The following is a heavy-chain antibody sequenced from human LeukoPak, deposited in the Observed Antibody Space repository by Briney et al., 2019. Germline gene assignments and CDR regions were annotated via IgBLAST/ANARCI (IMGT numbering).Heavy chain of an antibody. Sequence: SVKVSCKASGGTFSSYAISWVRQAPGQGLEWMGGIIPIFGTANYAQKFQGRVTITADESTSTAYMELSSLRSEDTAVYYCARVGVINYYGMDVWGQGTTVTVSS. D-gene: IGHD3-22*01. J-gene: IGHJ6*02. CDR3: ARVGVINYYGMDV. CDR1: GGTFSSYA. V-gene: IGHV1-69*13. CDR2: IIPIFGTA.